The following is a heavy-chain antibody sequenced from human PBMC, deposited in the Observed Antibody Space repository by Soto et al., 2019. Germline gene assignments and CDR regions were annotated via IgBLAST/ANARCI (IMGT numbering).Heavy chain of an antibody. V-gene: IGHV4-30-4*01. CDR1: GGSISSGDYY. Sequence: SETLSLTCTVSGGSISSGDYYWSWIRQPPGKGLEWIGYIYYSGSTYYNPSLKSRVTISVDTSKIQFSLKLSSVTAADTAVYYCARVYGRSAAPGAEYYKYGMDVWGQGATVTVSS. D-gene: IGHD2-8*01. CDR2: IYYSGST. CDR3: ARVYGRSAAPGAEYYKYGMDV. J-gene: IGHJ6*02.